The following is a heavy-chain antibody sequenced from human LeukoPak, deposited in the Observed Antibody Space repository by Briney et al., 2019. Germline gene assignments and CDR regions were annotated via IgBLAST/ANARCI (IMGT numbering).Heavy chain of an antibody. J-gene: IGHJ4*02. D-gene: IGHD2-21*01. V-gene: IGHV4-59*08. CDR3: ARQDYSTYFFGY. CDR2: IYYTGST. Sequence: SETLSLTCTVSGDSFSYYYWSWIRQPPGMGLQWIGYIYYTGSTNYNPSLKSRVTISVDTSKNQFSLKLSSVTAADTAVYYCARQDYSTYFFGYWGQGTLVTVSS. CDR1: GDSFSYYY.